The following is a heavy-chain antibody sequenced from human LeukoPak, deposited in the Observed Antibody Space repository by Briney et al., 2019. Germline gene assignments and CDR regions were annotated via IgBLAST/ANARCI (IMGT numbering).Heavy chain of an antibody. CDR2: IIPIFGTA. Sequence: ASVKVSCKASGGTFSSYAISWVRQAPGQGLEWMGGIIPIFGTANYAQKFQGRVTITTDESTSTAYMELSSLRSEDTAVYYCAREVSWHSSRTGRNWFDPWGQGTLVTVSS. J-gene: IGHJ5*02. CDR1: GGTFSSYA. V-gene: IGHV1-69*05. D-gene: IGHD6-13*01. CDR3: AREVSWHSSRTGRNWFDP.